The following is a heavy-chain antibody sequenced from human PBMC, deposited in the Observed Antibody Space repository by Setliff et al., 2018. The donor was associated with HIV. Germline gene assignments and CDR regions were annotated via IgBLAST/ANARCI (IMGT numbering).Heavy chain of an antibody. D-gene: IGHD3-9*01. V-gene: IGHV4-38-2*01. CDR1: GYSVSSGYY. CDR2: IHRSGTT. Sequence: SETLSLTCAVSGYSVSSGYYWGWIRQPPGKGLEWIGNIHRSGTTYYNPSLRSRVTVSLHTSRNQFSLNPKSVTAADTALYYCARMGASIFSTKLYIDFWGQGTLVTVSS. CDR3: ARMGASIFSTKLYIDF. J-gene: IGHJ4*02.